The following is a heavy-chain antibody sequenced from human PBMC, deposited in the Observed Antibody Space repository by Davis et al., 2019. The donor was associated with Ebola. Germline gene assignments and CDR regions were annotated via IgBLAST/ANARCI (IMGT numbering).Heavy chain of an antibody. J-gene: IGHJ4*02. CDR2: INHSGST. V-gene: IGHV4-34*01. Sequence: PSETLSLTCAVYGGSFSGYYWSWIRQPPGKGLEWIGEINHSGSTNYNPSLKSRVTISVDTSKNQFSLELSSVTAADTAVYYCARGSITGTTDPWGQGTLVTVSS. CDR1: GGSFSGYY. CDR3: ARGSITGTTDP. D-gene: IGHD1-7*01.